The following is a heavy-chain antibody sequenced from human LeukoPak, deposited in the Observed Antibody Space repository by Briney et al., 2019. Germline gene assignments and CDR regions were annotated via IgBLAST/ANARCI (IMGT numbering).Heavy chain of an antibody. J-gene: IGHJ6*03. CDR3: ASSTSLYYYYMDV. Sequence: GGSLRLSCAASGFTFSSYAMHWVRQASGKGLEWVAVISYDGSNKYYADSVKGRFTISRDNSKNTLYLQMNSLRAEDTAVYYCASSTSLYYYYMDVWGKGTTVTVS. CDR1: GFTFSSYA. V-gene: IGHV3-30-3*01. D-gene: IGHD2-2*01. CDR2: ISYDGSNK.